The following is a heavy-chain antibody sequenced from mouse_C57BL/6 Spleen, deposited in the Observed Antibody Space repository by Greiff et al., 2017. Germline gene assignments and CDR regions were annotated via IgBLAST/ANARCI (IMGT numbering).Heavy chain of an antibody. CDR1: GYSFTGYY. D-gene: IGHD2-1*01. J-gene: IGHJ2*01. CDR2: IHPTTGGT. Sequence: EVQLQQPGPELVKPGASVKISCKASGYSFTGYYMNWVKQSPDKSLEWIGEIHPTTGGTTYNQKFKAKATLTVDKSSSTAYMQLRSLTSEDSAVYYCARWELPSVDYLDYWGQGTTLTVSS. V-gene: IGHV1-42*01. CDR3: ARWELPSVDYLDY.